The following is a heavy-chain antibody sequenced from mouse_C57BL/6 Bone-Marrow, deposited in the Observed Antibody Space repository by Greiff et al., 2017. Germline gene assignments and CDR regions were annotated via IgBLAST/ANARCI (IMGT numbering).Heavy chain of an antibody. Sequence: EVKLMESGPELVKPGASVKISCKASGYSFTDYNMNWVKQSNGKSLEWIGVINPNYGTTSYNQKFKGKATLTVDQSSSTAYMQLNSLTSEDSAVYYCAPYYYGSSLYAMDYWGQGTSVTVSS. V-gene: IGHV1-39*01. J-gene: IGHJ4*01. CDR1: GYSFTDYN. CDR2: INPNYGTT. D-gene: IGHD1-1*01. CDR3: APYYYGSSLYAMDY.